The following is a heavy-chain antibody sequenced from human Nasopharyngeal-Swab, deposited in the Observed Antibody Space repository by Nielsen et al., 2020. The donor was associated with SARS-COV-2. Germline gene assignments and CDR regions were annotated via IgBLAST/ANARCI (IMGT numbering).Heavy chain of an antibody. J-gene: IGHJ3*02. D-gene: IGHD3-22*01. CDR2: INPNSGGT. CDR1: GYTFTGYY. V-gene: IGHV1-2*02. CDR3: AILYPLYYYDSSGYSWRDAFDI. Sequence: ASVKVSCKASGYTFTGYYMHWVRQAPGQGLEWMGWINPNSGGTNYAQKFQGRVTITADESTSTAYMELSSLRSEDTAVYYCAILYPLYYYDSSGYSWRDAFDIWGQGTMVTVSS.